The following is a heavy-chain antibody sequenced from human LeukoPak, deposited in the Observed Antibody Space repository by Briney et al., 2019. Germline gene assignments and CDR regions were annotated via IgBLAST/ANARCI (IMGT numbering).Heavy chain of an antibody. CDR2: FDPEDGET. CDR1: GYTFTSYD. CDR3: ATSGSDYGDYPNWFDP. Sequence: ASVKVSCKASGYTFTSYDINWVRQATGQGLEWMGGFDPEDGETIYAQKFRGRVTMTEDTSTDTAYMELSSLRSEDTAVYYCATSGSDYGDYPNWFDPWGQGTLVTVSS. J-gene: IGHJ5*02. D-gene: IGHD4-17*01. V-gene: IGHV1-24*01.